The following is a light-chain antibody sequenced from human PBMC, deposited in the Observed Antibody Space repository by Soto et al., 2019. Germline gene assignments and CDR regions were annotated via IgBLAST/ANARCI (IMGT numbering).Light chain of an antibody. V-gene: IGLV2-14*01. Sequence: SLLTHPASLSGSPGQSITISCTGTSSDIGGYDYVSWYQQRPGKAPKLMIYEVRYRPSGVSNRFSGSKSGNTASLTISGLQAEDEAVYYCCSYPRTSNHPFYGSGTKVTFL. CDR1: SSDIGGYDY. CDR2: EVR. CDR3: CSYPRTSNHPF. J-gene: IGLJ1*01.